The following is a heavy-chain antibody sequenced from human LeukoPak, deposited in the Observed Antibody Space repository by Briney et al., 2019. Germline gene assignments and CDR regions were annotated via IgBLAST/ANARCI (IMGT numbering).Heavy chain of an antibody. D-gene: IGHD6-13*01. Sequence: PGRSLRLSCAASGFTFSSYGMHWVRQAPGKGLEWVAVISYDGSNKYYADPVKGRFTISRDNSKNTLYLQMNSLRAEDTAVYYCAKDEVAAAVWALDYYYYGMDVWGQGTTVTVSS. J-gene: IGHJ6*02. V-gene: IGHV3-30*18. CDR2: ISYDGSNK. CDR3: AKDEVAAAVWALDYYYYGMDV. CDR1: GFTFSSYG.